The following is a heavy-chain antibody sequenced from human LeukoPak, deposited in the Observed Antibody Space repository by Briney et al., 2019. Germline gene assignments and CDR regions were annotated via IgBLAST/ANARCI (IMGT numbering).Heavy chain of an antibody. CDR1: GFIFSNYN. D-gene: IGHD5-18*01. J-gene: IGHJ4*02. CDR2: ISSSSGTI. CDR3: ARALGYSYGYAVDY. V-gene: IGHV3-48*01. Sequence: GSLRLSCAASGFIFSNYNMNWVRQTPGKGLEWLSYISSSSGTIYYSDSVKGRFTISGDNSKNSLHLQMNSLRAEDTAVYYCARALGYSYGYAVDYWGQGTRVTVS.